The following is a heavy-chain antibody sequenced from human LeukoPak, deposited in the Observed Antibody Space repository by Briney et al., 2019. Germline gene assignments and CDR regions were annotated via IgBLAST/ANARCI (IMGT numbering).Heavy chain of an antibody. CDR1: GDSVTSYY. D-gene: IGHD2-15*01. CDR2: VSYDGTT. J-gene: IGHJ4*02. V-gene: IGHV4-59*08. CDR3: ARLDCSGDGCYNH. Sequence: SETLSLTCSVSGDSVTSYYWSWIRQPPGKGLEWIGYVSYDGTTNYTPSLRSRVIMTVDTAKNNISLRLTSVTAAGTAVYYCARLDCSGDGCYNHWGQGTLVTVSS.